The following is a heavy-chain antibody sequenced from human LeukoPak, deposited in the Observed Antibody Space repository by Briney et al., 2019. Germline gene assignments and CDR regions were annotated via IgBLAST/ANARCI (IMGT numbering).Heavy chain of an antibody. J-gene: IGHJ4*02. CDR1: GFTFSSYG. CDR2: ISYDGSNK. CDR3: AKDQGYNWNDGYFDY. Sequence: PGGSLRLSCAASGFTFSSYGMHWVRQAPGKGLEWVAVISYDGSNKCYADSVKGRFTISRDNSKNTLYLQMNSLRAEDTAVYYCAKDQGYNWNDGYFDYWGQGTLVTVSS. V-gene: IGHV3-30*18. D-gene: IGHD1-20*01.